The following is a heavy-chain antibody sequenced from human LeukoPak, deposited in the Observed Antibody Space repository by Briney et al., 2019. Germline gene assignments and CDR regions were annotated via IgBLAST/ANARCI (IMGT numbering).Heavy chain of an antibody. Sequence: SGGSLRLSCAASGFTFSSYAMHWVRQAPGKGLEWVAVISYDGSNKYYADSVKGRFTISRDNSKSTLYLQMNSLRADDTAVYYCARDLGRAYMDVWGKGTTVTVSS. CDR3: ARDLGRAYMDV. V-gene: IGHV3-30*04. J-gene: IGHJ6*03. CDR1: GFTFSSYA. CDR2: ISYDGSNK.